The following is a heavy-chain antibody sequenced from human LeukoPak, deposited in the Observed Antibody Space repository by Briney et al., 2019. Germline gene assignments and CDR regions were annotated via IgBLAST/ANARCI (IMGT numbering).Heavy chain of an antibody. CDR3: AKRRVLLETN. CDR1: GFTFSSYW. Sequence: GGSLRLSCAASGFTFSSYWMSWVRQAPGKGLEWASAISGSGGSTYYADSVKGRFTISRDNSKNTLYLQMNSLRAEDTAVYYCAKRRVLLETNWGQGTLVTVSS. D-gene: IGHD3-10*01. J-gene: IGHJ4*02. V-gene: IGHV3-23*01. CDR2: ISGSGGST.